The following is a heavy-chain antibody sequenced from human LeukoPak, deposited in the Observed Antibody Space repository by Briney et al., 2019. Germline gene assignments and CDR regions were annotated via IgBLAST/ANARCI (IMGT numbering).Heavy chain of an antibody. J-gene: IGHJ4*02. Sequence: GGSLRLSCAASGFTFSSYWMHWVRQAPGKGLVRVSRINTDGSSTSYADSVKGRFTISRDNSKNTLYLQMNSLRAEDTAVYYCARDRMGNWNPDYWGQGTLVTVSS. D-gene: IGHD1-1*01. CDR2: INTDGSST. V-gene: IGHV3-74*01. CDR1: GFTFSSYW. CDR3: ARDRMGNWNPDY.